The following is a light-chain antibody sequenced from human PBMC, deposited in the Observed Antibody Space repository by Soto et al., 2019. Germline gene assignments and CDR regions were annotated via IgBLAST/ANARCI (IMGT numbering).Light chain of an antibody. J-gene: IGKJ1*01. V-gene: IGKV3-15*01. Sequence: EIVMTQSPAPLSVSPGERATLSCRASQSVSSNLAWYQQKPGQAPRLLIYGASTRATGIPARFSGSGSGTEFTPTITSLQSEDLAVYYCHQWRTFGQGTKVEIK. CDR3: HQWRT. CDR2: GAS. CDR1: QSVSSN.